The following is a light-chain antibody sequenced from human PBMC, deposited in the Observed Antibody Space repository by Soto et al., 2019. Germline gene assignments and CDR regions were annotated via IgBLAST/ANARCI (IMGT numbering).Light chain of an antibody. CDR2: EVT. J-gene: IGLJ1*01. CDR1: SSDIGSYDY. Sequence: QSVLTQPASASGSPGQSITISCTGTSSDIGSYDYVSWYQQHPGKAPNLIIYEVTDRPSGVSNRFSGSKSGNTASLTISGLQAEDEADYYFSSFTSTTTRLFGSGTKVTLL. V-gene: IGLV2-14*01. CDR3: SSFTSTTTRL.